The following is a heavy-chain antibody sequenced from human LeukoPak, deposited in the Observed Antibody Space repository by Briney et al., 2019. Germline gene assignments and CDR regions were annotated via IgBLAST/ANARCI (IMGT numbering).Heavy chain of an antibody. Sequence: GASVKVSCKASGYTFTSYYMHWVRQAPGQGLEWMGIINPSGGSTSYAQKFQGRVTMTRDTSTSTVYMELSSPRSEDTAVYYCARGGEDIVVVPAAILDYWGQGTLVTVSS. J-gene: IGHJ4*02. CDR1: GYTFTSYY. V-gene: IGHV1-46*01. CDR3: ARGGEDIVVVPAAILDY. CDR2: INPSGGST. D-gene: IGHD2-2*01.